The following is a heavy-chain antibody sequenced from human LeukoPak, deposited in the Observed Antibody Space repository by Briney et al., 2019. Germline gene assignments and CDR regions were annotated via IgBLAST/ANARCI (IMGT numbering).Heavy chain of an antibody. CDR3: AGGVYYYDSSGYSYYFDY. Sequence: SETLSLTCTVSGGSISSYYWGWIRQPPGKGLEWIGSIYYSGSTYYNPSLKSRVTISVDTSKNQFSLKLSSVTAADTAVYYCAGGVYYYDSSGYSYYFDYWGQGTLVTVSS. CDR2: IYYSGST. CDR1: GGSISSYY. D-gene: IGHD3-22*01. V-gene: IGHV4-39*07. J-gene: IGHJ4*02.